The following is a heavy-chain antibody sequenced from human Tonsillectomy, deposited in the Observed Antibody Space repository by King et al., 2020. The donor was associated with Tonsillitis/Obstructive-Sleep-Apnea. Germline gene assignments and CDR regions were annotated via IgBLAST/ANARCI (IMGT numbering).Heavy chain of an antibody. CDR3: ARQVTDGLAVAGAYYYYGMDV. J-gene: IGHJ6*02. V-gene: IGHV5-51*01. CDR1: GYSFTSYW. CDR2: IYPGDSDT. Sequence: VQLVQSGAEVKKPGESLKISCKGSGYSFTSYWIGWVRQMPGKGLEWMGIIYPGDSDTRYSPSFQGQVTISADKSISTAYLQWSSLKAADTAMYYCARQVTDGLAVAGAYYYYGMDVWGQGTTVTVSS. D-gene: IGHD6-19*01.